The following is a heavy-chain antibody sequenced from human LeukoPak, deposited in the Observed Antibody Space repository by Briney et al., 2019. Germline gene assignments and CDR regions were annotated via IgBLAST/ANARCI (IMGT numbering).Heavy chain of an antibody. CDR2: IYHSGST. J-gene: IGHJ6*02. CDR1: GGSISSGGYS. Sequence: SETLSLTCAVSGGSISSGGYSWSWIRQPPGKGLEWIGYIYHSGSTYYNPSLKRRVTISVDRSKNQFSLKLSSVTAADTAVYYCARGAIFGVVIRGADYYYGLDVWGQGTTVTVSS. CDR3: ARGAIFGVVIRGADYYYGLDV. D-gene: IGHD3-3*01. V-gene: IGHV4-30-2*01.